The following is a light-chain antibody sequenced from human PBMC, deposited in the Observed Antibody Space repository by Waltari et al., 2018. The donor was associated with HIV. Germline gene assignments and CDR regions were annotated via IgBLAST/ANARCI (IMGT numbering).Light chain of an antibody. CDR1: TSNIGRNT. CDR2: GKN. V-gene: IGLV1-44*01. Sequence: TPEQRVTISCSGSTSNIGRNTVTWFQQFPGTAPKVLIFGKNQRPSGVPARFSGSKSGTSASLAISGLQSEDEADYYCASWDDSLNGPVFGGGTKLTVV. J-gene: IGLJ2*01. CDR3: ASWDDSLNGPV.